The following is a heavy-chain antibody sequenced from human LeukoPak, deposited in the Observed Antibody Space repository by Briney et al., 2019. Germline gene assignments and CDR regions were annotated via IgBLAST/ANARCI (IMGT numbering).Heavy chain of an antibody. Sequence: SETLSLTCTVSGGSISSYYWSWIRQPPGKGLEWIGYIYYSGSTNYNPSLKSRVTISVDTSKNQFSLKLSSVTAADTAVYYCARSRSRCSSTSCYVSGVFDPWGQGTLVTVSS. V-gene: IGHV4-59*01. J-gene: IGHJ5*02. CDR3: ARSRSRCSSTSCYVSGVFDP. D-gene: IGHD2-2*01. CDR2: IYYSGST. CDR1: GGSISSYY.